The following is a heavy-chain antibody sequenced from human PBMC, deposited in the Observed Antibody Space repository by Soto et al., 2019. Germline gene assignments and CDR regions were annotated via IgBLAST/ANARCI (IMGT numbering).Heavy chain of an antibody. Sequence: HPGGSLRLSCAASGFTFSSYAMHWVRHAPGKGLEWVAVISYDGSNKYYADSVKGRFTISRDNSKNTLYLQMNSLRAEDTAVYYCARDGKGYDSSGYPDYWGQGTLVTVSS. J-gene: IGHJ4*02. CDR2: ISYDGSNK. CDR1: GFTFSSYA. CDR3: ARDGKGYDSSGYPDY. D-gene: IGHD3-22*01. V-gene: IGHV3-30-3*01.